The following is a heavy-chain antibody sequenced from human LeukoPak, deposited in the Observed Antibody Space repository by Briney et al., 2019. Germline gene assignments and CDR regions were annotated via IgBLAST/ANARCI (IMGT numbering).Heavy chain of an antibody. Sequence: GGSLRLSCAASGFTFSSYGMHWVRQAPGKGLEWVSSISSSSSYIYYADSVKGRFTISRDNAKNSLYLQMNSLRAEDTAVYYCAREMDVLRFLEWFGPDAFDIWGQGTMVTVSS. CDR2: ISSSSSYI. V-gene: IGHV3-21*01. CDR3: AREMDVLRFLEWFGPDAFDI. CDR1: GFTFSSYG. J-gene: IGHJ3*02. D-gene: IGHD3-3*01.